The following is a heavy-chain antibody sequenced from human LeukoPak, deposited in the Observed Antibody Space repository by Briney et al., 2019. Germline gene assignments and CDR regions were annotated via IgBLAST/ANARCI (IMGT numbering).Heavy chain of an antibody. CDR3: ARDWGGHIVVVYAFDI. CDR2: IWYDGSNK. D-gene: IGHD2-21*01. CDR1: GFTFSSYG. Sequence: GGSLRLSCAASGFTFSSYGMHWVRQAPGKGLEWVAVIWYDGSNKYYADSVKGRFTISRDNSKNTLYLQMNSLRAEDTAVHYCARDWGGHIVVVYAFDIWGQGTMVTVSS. V-gene: IGHV3-33*01. J-gene: IGHJ3*02.